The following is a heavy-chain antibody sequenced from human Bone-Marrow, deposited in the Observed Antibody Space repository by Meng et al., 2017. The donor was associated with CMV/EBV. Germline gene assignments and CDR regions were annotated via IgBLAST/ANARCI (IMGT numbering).Heavy chain of an antibody. CDR2: LSWDGGNT. CDR1: AFPFDAFT. CDR3: AKDISGGWFGESFDY. V-gene: IGHV3-43*01. Sequence: SAFPFDAFTMHCVRHAPGQGLAWVSLLSWDGGNTYYAGSLQGRFTISRDNSKNSLYLQMNSLRTEDTALYYCAKDISGGWFGESFDYWGQGTLGTVSS. J-gene: IGHJ4*02. D-gene: IGHD3-10*01.